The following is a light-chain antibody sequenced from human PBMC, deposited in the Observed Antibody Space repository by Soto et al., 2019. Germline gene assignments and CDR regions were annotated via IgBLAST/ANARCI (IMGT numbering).Light chain of an antibody. CDR3: QQYNNWPWT. V-gene: IGKV3-15*01. Sequence: EIEMTQSPATLSVSPGERATLSCRASQSVSSNLAWYQQKPSQAPRLLIYGASTRATGIPARFSGSGSGTEFTLTISSLQSEDFAVYYCQQYNNWPWTFGQGTKVEIK. CDR2: GAS. CDR1: QSVSSN. J-gene: IGKJ1*01.